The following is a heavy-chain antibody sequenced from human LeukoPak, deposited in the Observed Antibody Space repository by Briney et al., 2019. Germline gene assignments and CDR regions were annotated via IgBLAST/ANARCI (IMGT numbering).Heavy chain of an antibody. V-gene: IGHV3-53*01. CDR3: ARRAGGYSHPYDY. CDR2: ISSGGSII. D-gene: IGHD4-23*01. Sequence: PGGSLRLSCAASGFTVSSNYMSWVRQAPGKGLEWVSYISSGGSIIYYADSVKGRFTISRDNSKNTLYLQMNSLRAEDTAVYYCARRAGGYSHPYDYWGQGILVTVSS. CDR1: GFTVSSNY. J-gene: IGHJ4*02.